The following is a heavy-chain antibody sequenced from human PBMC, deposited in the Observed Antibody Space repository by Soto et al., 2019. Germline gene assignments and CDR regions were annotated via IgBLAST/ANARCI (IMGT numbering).Heavy chain of an antibody. V-gene: IGHV4-38-2*01. D-gene: IGHD6-6*01. CDR3: ASAHLGLYSSYWTKGLYFDF. CDR2: IYHSGRT. J-gene: IGHJ4*02. CDR1: GHSISSGFYY. Sequence: PSETLSLTCAVSGHSISSGFYYWGWILQPPGKGLELILSIYHSGRTYYNPSLKSRVTISIDPSKSQFSLKVLSVTAADTAVYYCASAHLGLYSSYWTKGLYFDFWGQGTLVTVSS.